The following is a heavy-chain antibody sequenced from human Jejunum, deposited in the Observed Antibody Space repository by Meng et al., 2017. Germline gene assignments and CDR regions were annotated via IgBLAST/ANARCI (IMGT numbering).Heavy chain of an antibody. CDR3: ARDNWGSIDY. Sequence: QVTLQESGPGPVRPSETLSLTCTVSGGFASSGSYYWTWVRQSPGKGLEWIGYNFDNGRTNYNPSLKSRVTMSVDTSRNQFSLKLSSVTAADTAVYYCARDNWGSIDYWGQGVLVTVSS. D-gene: IGHD7-27*01. CDR1: GGFASSGSYY. CDR2: NFDNGRT. V-gene: IGHV4-61*01. J-gene: IGHJ4*02.